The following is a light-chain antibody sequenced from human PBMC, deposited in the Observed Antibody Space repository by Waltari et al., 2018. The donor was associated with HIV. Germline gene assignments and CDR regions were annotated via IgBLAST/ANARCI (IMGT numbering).Light chain of an antibody. CDR3: QQSHSTPWT. Sequence: DIEMTQSPSSLSASVGDRVTITCQASQSIRSYLNWYQQKSGKAPKLLIYAASSLHSGVPSRFSGSGSGAEYTLTIISLQPEDFATFYCQQSHSTPWTFGQVTKVEIK. J-gene: IGKJ1*01. CDR2: AAS. CDR1: QSIRSY. V-gene: IGKV1-39*01.